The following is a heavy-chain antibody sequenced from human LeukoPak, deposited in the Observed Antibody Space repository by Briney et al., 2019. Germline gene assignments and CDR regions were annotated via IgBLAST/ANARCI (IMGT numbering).Heavy chain of an antibody. D-gene: IGHD3-10*01. CDR1: GFTFSSYA. CDR2: ISGSGGST. CDR3: AKEAMIWFGLNWFDP. Sequence: SGGSLRLSCAASGFTFSSYAMSWVRQAPGKGLEWVSAISGSGGSTYYADSVKGRFTISRDNSKNTPYLQMNSLRAEDTAVYYCAKEAMIWFGLNWFDPWGQGTLVTVSS. V-gene: IGHV3-23*01. J-gene: IGHJ5*02.